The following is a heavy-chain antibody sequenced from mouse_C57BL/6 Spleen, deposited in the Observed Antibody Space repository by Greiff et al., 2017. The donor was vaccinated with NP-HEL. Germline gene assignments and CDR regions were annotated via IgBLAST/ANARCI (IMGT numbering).Heavy chain of an antibody. CDR3: ASDERVAWFAY. CDR2: IWSGGST. V-gene: IGHV2-2*01. CDR1: GFSFTSYG. Sequence: QVQLKQSGPGLVQPSQSLSITCTVSGFSFTSYGVHWVRQSPGKGLEWLGVIWSGGSTDYNAAFISSLSISKDNSKSQVFFKMNSLQADDTAIYYCASDERVAWFAYWGQGTLVTVSA. J-gene: IGHJ3*01.